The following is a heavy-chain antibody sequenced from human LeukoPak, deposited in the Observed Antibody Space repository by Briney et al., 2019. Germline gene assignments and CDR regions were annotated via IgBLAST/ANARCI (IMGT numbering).Heavy chain of an antibody. V-gene: IGHV3-11*01. CDR1: GFTFSDYY. J-gene: IGHJ6*02. D-gene: IGHD1-20*01. CDR3: VTGTSWYYYYGMDA. CDR2: ISSSGSTI. Sequence: GGSLRLSCAASGFTFSDYYMSWIRQAPGKGLEWVSYISSSGSTIYYADSVKGRFTISRDNSKNTVYLQMNSLRAEDTAVYYCVTGTSWYYYYGMDAWGQGTTVTVSS.